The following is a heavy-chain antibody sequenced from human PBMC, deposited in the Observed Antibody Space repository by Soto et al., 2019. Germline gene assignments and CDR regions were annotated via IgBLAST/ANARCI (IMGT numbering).Heavy chain of an antibody. V-gene: IGHV1-18*04. D-gene: IGHD6-6*01. J-gene: IGHJ4*02. Sequence: QVQLVQSGGEVKKPGASVKVSCKASGYTFTSYGISWVRQAPGQGLEWMGWISGYNDETNYAQRLQGRVTMTTDTSTSTAYMELRSLRKDDTAVYYCATNSSSKGYFDYWGQGTLVTVSP. CDR3: ATNSSSKGYFDY. CDR2: ISGYNDET. CDR1: GYTFTSYG.